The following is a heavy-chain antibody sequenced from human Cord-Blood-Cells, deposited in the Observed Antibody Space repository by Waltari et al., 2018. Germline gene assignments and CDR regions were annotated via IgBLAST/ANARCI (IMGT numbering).Heavy chain of an antibody. J-gene: IGHJ2*01. CDR3: ARHLTSSSWYGWYFDL. Sequence: QLQLQESGPGLVKPSETLSLTCTVSGGSISSSSYYWGWIRQPPGKGLEWSGSIYYSGSTYYNPSLKSRVTISVDTSKNQFSLKLSSVTAADTAVYYCARHLTSSSWYGWYFDLWGRGTLVTVSS. CDR2: IYYSGST. D-gene: IGHD6-13*01. CDR1: GGSISSSSYY. V-gene: IGHV4-39*01.